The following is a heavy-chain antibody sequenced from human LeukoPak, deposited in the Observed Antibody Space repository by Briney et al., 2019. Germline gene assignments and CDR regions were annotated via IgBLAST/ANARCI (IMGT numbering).Heavy chain of an antibody. CDR3: AIAIDSSVWAIYYFDY. CDR1: GDSTCTYS. Sequence: SETLSLTCTVSGDSTCTYSWSCIRQPPGKGLEWIGYVYYSGSTNYNPSLKSRVTISVDTSKNQSSLKLSSVTAADTAVSYCAIAIDSSVWAIYYFDYWGQGTLVTVSS. V-gene: IGHV4-59*01. D-gene: IGHD6-19*01. CDR2: VYYSGST. J-gene: IGHJ4*02.